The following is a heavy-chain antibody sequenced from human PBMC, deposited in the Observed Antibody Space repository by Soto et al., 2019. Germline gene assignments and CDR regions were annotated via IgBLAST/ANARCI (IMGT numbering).Heavy chain of an antibody. CDR2: INPSGGST. D-gene: IGHD2-2*01. CDR3: ARNRLVPAAPSPYYYYGMDV. CDR1: GYTFTSYY. V-gene: IGHV1-46*01. Sequence: GASVKVSCKASGYTFTSYYMHWVRQAPGQGLEWMGIINPSGGSTSYAQKFQGRVTMTRDTSTSTVYMELSSLRSEDTAVYYCARNRLVPAAPSPYYYYGMDVWGQGTTVTVSS. J-gene: IGHJ6*02.